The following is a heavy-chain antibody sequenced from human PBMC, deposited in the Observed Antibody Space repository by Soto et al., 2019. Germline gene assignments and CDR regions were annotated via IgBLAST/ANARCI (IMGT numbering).Heavy chain of an antibody. Sequence: EVHVVESGGGLVQPGWSLTLSCVASGYTFEDYDMHWVRQAPGKGLEGVAGIYWASNRIDYADSVRGGFAAFRANAERSLYLQLYSLAGDDTAFYSCTKDVRAGGADVWGKGAMVTVST. V-gene: IGHV3-9*01. J-gene: IGHJ6*04. D-gene: IGHD2-21*01. CDR2: IYWASNRI. CDR3: TKDVRAGGADV. CDR1: GYTFEDYD.